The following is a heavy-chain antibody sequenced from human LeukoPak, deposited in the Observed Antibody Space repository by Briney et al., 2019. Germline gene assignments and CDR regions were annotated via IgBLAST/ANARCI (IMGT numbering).Heavy chain of an antibody. Sequence: ASVKVSCKASGYAFTGYYIHWVRQAPGQGLEWMGWINPNSGGTNYAQKFQGRVTMTRDTPITTAYMELSRLTSDDTAVYYCAKNIWFGESSDAFDIWGQGTMVTVSS. CDR2: INPNSGGT. J-gene: IGHJ3*02. CDR1: GYAFTGYY. V-gene: IGHV1-2*02. CDR3: AKNIWFGESSDAFDI. D-gene: IGHD3-10*01.